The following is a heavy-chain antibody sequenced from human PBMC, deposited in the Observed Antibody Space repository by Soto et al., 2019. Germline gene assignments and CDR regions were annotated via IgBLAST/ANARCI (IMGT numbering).Heavy chain of an antibody. J-gene: IGHJ4*02. CDR3: TRDGSGWSSY. CDR2: IRGKAYGATT. D-gene: IGHD6-19*01. V-gene: IGHV3-49*04. CDR1: GFTFGDYP. Sequence: GGSLRLSCTASGFTFGDYPMSWVRQAPGKGLEWVGFIRGKAYGATTEYAASVKGRFTISRDDSKSIAYLQMNSLKTEDTAVYYCTRDGSGWSSYWGQGTLVTVSS.